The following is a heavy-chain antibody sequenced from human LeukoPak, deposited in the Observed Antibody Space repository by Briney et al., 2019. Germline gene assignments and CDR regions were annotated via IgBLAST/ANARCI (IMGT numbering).Heavy chain of an antibody. Sequence: PGGSLRLSCAASGFTFSSYSMNWVRQAPGKGLEWVSYISSSSSTIYYADSVKGRFTISRDNAKNSLYLQMNSLRAEDTAVYYCARDTGGGYSSSSSYYFDYWGQGTLVTVSS. CDR3: ARDTGGGYSSSSSYYFDY. V-gene: IGHV3-48*01. D-gene: IGHD6-6*01. CDR1: GFTFSSYS. J-gene: IGHJ4*02. CDR2: ISSSSSTI.